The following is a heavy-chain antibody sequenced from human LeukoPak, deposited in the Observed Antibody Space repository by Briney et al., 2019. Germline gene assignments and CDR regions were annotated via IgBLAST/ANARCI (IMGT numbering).Heavy chain of an antibody. J-gene: IGHJ4*02. CDR2: INHSGST. CDR1: GGSFSGYY. CDR3: ARDVAATPEFDY. Sequence: SETLSLTCAVYGGSFSGYYWSWIRQPPGKGLEWIGEINHSGSTNYNPSLKSRVTISVDTSKNQFSLQLSSVTAADTAVYYCARDVAATPEFDYWGQGPLVTVSS. V-gene: IGHV4-34*01. D-gene: IGHD2-15*01.